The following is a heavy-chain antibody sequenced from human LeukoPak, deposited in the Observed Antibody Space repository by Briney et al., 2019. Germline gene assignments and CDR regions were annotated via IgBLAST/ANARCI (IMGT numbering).Heavy chain of an antibody. Sequence: SETLSLTCTVSGGSISSYYWSWIRQPPGKGLEWIGYIYYSGSTNYNPSLKSRVTISVDTSKNQFSLKLSSVTAADTAVYYCASPLYSGSPLNFDYWGQGTLVTVSS. J-gene: IGHJ4*02. V-gene: IGHV4-59*12. CDR1: GGSISSYY. CDR3: ASPLYSGSPLNFDY. CDR2: IYYSGST. D-gene: IGHD1-26*01.